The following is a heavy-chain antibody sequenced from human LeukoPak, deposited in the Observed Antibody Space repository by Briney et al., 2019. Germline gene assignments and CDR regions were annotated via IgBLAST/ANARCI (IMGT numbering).Heavy chain of an antibody. Sequence: PGGSLRLSCAASGFTFSSYAMHWVRQAPGKGLEYVSAISSNGGSTYYANSVMGRFTISRDNSKNTLYLQMGSLRAEDMAVYYCARGDGDYDYWGQGTLVTVSS. CDR3: ARGDGDYDY. CDR1: GFTFSSYA. D-gene: IGHD4-17*01. J-gene: IGHJ4*02. CDR2: ISSNGGST. V-gene: IGHV3-64*01.